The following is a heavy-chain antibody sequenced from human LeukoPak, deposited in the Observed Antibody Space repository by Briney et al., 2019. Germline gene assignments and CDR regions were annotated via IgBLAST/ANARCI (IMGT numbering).Heavy chain of an antibody. Sequence: GGSLRLSCAASGFTFSSYAMHWARQAPGKGLEWVAVISYDGSNKYYADSVKGRFTISRDNSKNTLYLQMNSLRAEDTVVYYCARTYCSSTSCFWFDPWGQGTLVTVSS. CDR2: ISYDGSNK. D-gene: IGHD2-2*01. V-gene: IGHV3-30-3*01. J-gene: IGHJ5*02. CDR3: ARTYCSSTSCFWFDP. CDR1: GFTFSSYA.